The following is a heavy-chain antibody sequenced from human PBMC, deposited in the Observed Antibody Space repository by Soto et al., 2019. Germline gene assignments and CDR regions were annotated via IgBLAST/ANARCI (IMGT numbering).Heavy chain of an antibody. CDR2: INQGGSEK. Sequence: EVQLVDSGGGLVQPGGSLRLSCAASGFTFSNYWMSWVRQAPGKGLEWVAKINQGGSEKWSADSVKGRFTISRDNAKNSLYLQLNSLGAEDTAVYYCVKDDGDYSFDYWGQGTLVTVSS. CDR1: GFTFSNYW. V-gene: IGHV3-7*03. J-gene: IGHJ4*02. CDR3: VKDDGDYSFDY. D-gene: IGHD4-17*01.